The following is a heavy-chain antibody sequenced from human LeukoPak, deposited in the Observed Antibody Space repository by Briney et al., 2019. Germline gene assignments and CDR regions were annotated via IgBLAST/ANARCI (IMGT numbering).Heavy chain of an antibody. CDR2: ISAYNGNT. CDR1: GYTFTSYG. V-gene: IGHV1-18*01. CDR3: ARDQAFSGSYGKAPFLFDY. Sequence: GASVKVSCKASGYTFTSYGISWVRQAPGQGLEWMGWISAYNGNTDYAQKLQGRVTMITDTSTSTAYMELRSLRSDDTAVYYCARDQAFSGSYGKAPFLFDYWGQGTLVTVSS. J-gene: IGHJ4*02. D-gene: IGHD1-26*01.